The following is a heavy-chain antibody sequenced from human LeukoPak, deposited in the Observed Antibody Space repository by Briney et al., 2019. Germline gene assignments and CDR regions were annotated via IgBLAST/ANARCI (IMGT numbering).Heavy chain of an antibody. CDR1: GFTLRSYC. J-gene: IGHJ4*02. CDR2: ISNSGSTI. Sequence: PGGPLRLSCAASGFTLRSYCMHGVRQAPGEALEWVSYISNSGSTIYYADSVKGRFTISRDNAKNSLYLQMNSLRAAYTVVSSRARASYYEASSGRYYFNNWGEGTLVTVSS. D-gene: IGHD3-22*01. V-gene: IGHV3-48*04. CDR3: ARASYYEASSGRYYFNN.